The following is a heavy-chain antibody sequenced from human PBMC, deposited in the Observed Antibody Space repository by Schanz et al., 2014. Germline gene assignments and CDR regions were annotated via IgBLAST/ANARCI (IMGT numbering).Heavy chain of an antibody. V-gene: IGHV3-21*01. D-gene: IGHD5-12*01. CDR3: ASPSGYSDYGTYFDF. CDR2: ISSSSSYI. Sequence: EVQLVESGGGLVKPGGSLRLSCAASGFTFSSYSMNWVRQAPGKGLEWVSSISSSSSYIHYADSVKGRFTISRDNAKNTLYLQMNSLRAEDTAVYYCASPSGYSDYGTYFDFWGQGTLVTVSS. J-gene: IGHJ4*02. CDR1: GFTFSSYS.